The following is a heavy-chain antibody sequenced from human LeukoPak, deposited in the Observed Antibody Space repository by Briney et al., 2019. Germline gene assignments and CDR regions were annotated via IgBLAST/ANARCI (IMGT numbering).Heavy chain of an antibody. D-gene: IGHD3-22*01. CDR1: GGSISSSSYY. CDR2: IYYSGST. CDR3: ARVTGYMIEDYFDY. Sequence: SETLSLTCTVSGGSISSSSYYWGWIRQPPGKGLEWIGSIYYSGSTYYNPSLRSRVTISVDTSKNQFSLKLSSVTAADTAVYYCARVTGYMIEDYFDYWGQGTLVTVSS. J-gene: IGHJ4*02. V-gene: IGHV4-39*07.